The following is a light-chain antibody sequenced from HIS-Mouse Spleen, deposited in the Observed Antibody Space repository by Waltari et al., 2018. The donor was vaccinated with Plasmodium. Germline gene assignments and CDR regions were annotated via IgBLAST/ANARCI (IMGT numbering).Light chain of an antibody. CDR1: QGVSSN. CDR3: QQYNNWSFT. Sequence: EIVMTQSPATLSVSPGERATLSCRASQGVSSNLAWYQQKPGQAPRLLSYGASTRATGIPAGLSGSGSGTEFTRTISSLQSEDFAVYYCQQYNNWSFTFGPGTKVDIK. CDR2: GAS. J-gene: IGKJ3*01. V-gene: IGKV3-15*01.